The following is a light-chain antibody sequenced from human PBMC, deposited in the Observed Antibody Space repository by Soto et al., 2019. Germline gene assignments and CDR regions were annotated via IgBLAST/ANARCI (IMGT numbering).Light chain of an antibody. J-gene: IGLJ1*01. CDR1: SSDVGGYNF. CDR3: SSLTGFNSFV. V-gene: IGLV2-14*01. CDR2: DVA. Sequence: QSALAQPASVSWSPGQSITISCTGTSSDVGGYNFVSWYQQHPGKAPKLMIYDVANRPSGVSHRFSGSKSGNTASLTISWLQAEDEADYYCSSLTGFNSFVFGTGTKVTVL.